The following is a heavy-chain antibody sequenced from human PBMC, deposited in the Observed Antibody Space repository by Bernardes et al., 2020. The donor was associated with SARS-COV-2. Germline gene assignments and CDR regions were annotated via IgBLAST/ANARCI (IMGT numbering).Heavy chain of an antibody. Sequence: SETLSLTCTVSGGSITTYYWSWIRQPPGKGLEWIGYISYNGKTNYNPSLKSRLTISLDMSKKNFSLHLTSVTAADTAVYYCANGPRGQWLALETWGQGALVTVSS. V-gene: IGHV4-59*01. CDR2: ISYNGKT. CDR3: ANGPRGQWLALET. CDR1: GGSITTYY. J-gene: IGHJ5*02. D-gene: IGHD6-19*01.